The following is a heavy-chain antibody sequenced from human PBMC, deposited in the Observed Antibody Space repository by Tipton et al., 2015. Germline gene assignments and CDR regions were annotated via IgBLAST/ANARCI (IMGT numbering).Heavy chain of an antibody. J-gene: IGHJ4*02. V-gene: IGHV1-2*02. D-gene: IGHD6-13*01. CDR2: INPNSGDT. Sequence: QSGAEVKKPGASVKVSCKASGYTFTGYFVHWVRQAPGQGLEWMGWINPNSGDTNYAQRFQGRVTMTRDTSINTAYMEVSRLTSDDTAVYYCARSAIAADYWGQGTLVTVSS. CDR3: ARSAIAADY. CDR1: GYTFTGYF.